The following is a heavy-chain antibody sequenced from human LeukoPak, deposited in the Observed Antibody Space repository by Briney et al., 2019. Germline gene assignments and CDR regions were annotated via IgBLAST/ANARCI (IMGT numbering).Heavy chain of an antibody. D-gene: IGHD3-22*01. J-gene: IGHJ5*02. V-gene: IGHV1-18*01. Sequence: ASVKVSCKASGYTFTSYGISWLRQAPGQGVEWMGWISAYNGNTNYAQKLQGRVTMTTDTSTSTAYMELRSLRSDDTAVYYCAREIEYYYDSSGYLGVHWFDPWGQGTLVTVSS. CDR1: GYTFTSYG. CDR2: ISAYNGNT. CDR3: AREIEYYYDSSGYLGVHWFDP.